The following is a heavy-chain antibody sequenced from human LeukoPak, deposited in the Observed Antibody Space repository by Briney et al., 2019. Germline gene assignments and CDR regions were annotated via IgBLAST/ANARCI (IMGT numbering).Heavy chain of an antibody. Sequence: GGSLRLSCAASGFTFSSYAMHWVRQAPGKGLEWVAVTSYDGSNKYYADSVKGRFTISRDNSKNTLYLQMNSLRAEDTAVYYCAREVGATDFDYWGQGTLVTVSS. CDR2: TSYDGSNK. V-gene: IGHV3-30-3*01. D-gene: IGHD1-26*01. J-gene: IGHJ4*02. CDR1: GFTFSSYA. CDR3: AREVGATDFDY.